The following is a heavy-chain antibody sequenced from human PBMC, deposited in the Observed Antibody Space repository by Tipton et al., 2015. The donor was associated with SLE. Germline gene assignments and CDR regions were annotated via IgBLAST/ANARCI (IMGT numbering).Heavy chain of an antibody. CDR3: AREVHYYMDV. CDR1: GFTFTGYL. CDR2: IKQDESEK. V-gene: IGHV3-7*01. J-gene: IGHJ6*03. Sequence: SLRLSCAASGFTFTGYLMSWVRQAPGKGLEWVAKIKQDESEKSYVGSVMGRFTISKDNAKNSLYLQMNSLRVEDTAVYYCAREVHYYMDVWGQGTTVTVSS.